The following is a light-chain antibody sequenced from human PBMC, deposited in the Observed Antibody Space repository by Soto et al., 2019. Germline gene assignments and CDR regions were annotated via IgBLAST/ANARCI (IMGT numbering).Light chain of an antibody. CDR1: QSVSSN. CDR3: QQYNTWPPMYT. J-gene: IGKJ2*01. Sequence: EIVMTQSPATLSVSPGERATLSCRASQSVSSNLAWYQQKPGQAPRLLNYGASTSATGIPARFSGSGSGTEFTLTISSLQSEDFAVYYCQQYNTWPPMYTFGQGTKLEIK. V-gene: IGKV3-15*01. CDR2: GAS.